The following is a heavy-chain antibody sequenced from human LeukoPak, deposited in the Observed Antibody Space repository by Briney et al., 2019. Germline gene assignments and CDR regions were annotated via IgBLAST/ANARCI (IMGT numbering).Heavy chain of an antibody. CDR3: ARLLAYGSGAEAFDY. J-gene: IGHJ4*02. V-gene: IGHV3-7*01. D-gene: IGHD3-10*01. Sequence: PAGGSLRLSCAASGFTFSSYWMSWIRQAPGKGLEWVANIKEEGTEKYYVDSVKGRFTISRDNAKISLYLQMNSQRAEDTAVYYCARLLAYGSGAEAFDYWGQGALVTVSS. CDR1: GFTFSSYW. CDR2: IKEEGTEK.